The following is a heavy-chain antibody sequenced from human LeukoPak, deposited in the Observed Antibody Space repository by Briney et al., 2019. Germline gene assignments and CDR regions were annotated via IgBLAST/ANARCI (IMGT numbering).Heavy chain of an antibody. V-gene: IGHV3-48*03. CDR1: GFTFSSYE. CDR2: ISSSGSTM. CDR3: AWRGGYSYALGY. D-gene: IGHD5-18*01. Sequence: GGSLRLSCAASGFTFSSYEMNWVRQAPGKGLEWVSYISSSGSTMYYADSVKGRFTISRDNAKNSLYLQMNSLRAEDTAVYYCAWRGGYSYALGYWGQGTLVTVSS. J-gene: IGHJ4*02.